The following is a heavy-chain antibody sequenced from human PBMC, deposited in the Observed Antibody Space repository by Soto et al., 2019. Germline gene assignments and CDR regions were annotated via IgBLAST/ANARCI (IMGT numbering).Heavy chain of an antibody. CDR2: IRSKANSYAT. J-gene: IGHJ4*02. CDR3: AKTPRRTMIVVVITDFDY. V-gene: IGHV3-73*02. D-gene: IGHD3-22*01. Sequence: EVQLVESGGGLVQPGGSLKLSCAASGFTFSGSAMHWVRQASGKGLEWVGRIRSKANSYATAYAASVKGRFTISRDDSKNTLYLQMNSLRAEDTAVYYCAKTPRRTMIVVVITDFDYWGQGTLVTVSS. CDR1: GFTFSGSA.